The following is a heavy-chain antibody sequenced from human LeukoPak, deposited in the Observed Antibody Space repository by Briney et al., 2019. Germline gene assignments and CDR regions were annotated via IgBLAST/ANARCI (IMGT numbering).Heavy chain of an antibody. V-gene: IGHV3-11*06. CDR2: ITSTSSYT. Sequence: GGSLRLSCAASGFTFSDYYMIWIRQAPGKGLEWVSYITSTSSYTNYADPVKGRFTISRDNAKNSLYLQMNSLVAEDTAVYYCARSRGSYFDYWGQGTLATVSS. CDR3: ARSRGSYFDY. D-gene: IGHD1-26*01. J-gene: IGHJ4*02. CDR1: GFTFSDYY.